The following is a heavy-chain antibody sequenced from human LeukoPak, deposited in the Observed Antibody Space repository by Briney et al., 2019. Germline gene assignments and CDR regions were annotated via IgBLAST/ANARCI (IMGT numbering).Heavy chain of an antibody. CDR1: GGSISSYY. D-gene: IGHD4-11*01. CDR2: IYSGST. Sequence: SETLSLTCTVSGGSISSYYWSWMRQPPGKGLEWIGRIYSGSTNYNPSLRSRVTISVDTSKNQFSLNLSSVTAADTAVYYCARAVSGRPFDIWGQGTMVTVSS. J-gene: IGHJ3*02. CDR3: ARAVSGRPFDI. V-gene: IGHV4-59*01.